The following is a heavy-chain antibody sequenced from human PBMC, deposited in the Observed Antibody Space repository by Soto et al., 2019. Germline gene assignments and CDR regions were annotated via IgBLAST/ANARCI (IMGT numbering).Heavy chain of an antibody. CDR3: TRRASSSFYHFDF. Sequence: GESLKISCQASGYSFTAYWITWVRQMPGKGLEWMATIDPSDSYVDFSPSFRGHVTFSVDRSITTVYLQWNSLKASDSAMYFCTRRASSSFYHFDFWGQGALVTVSA. CDR2: IDPSDSYV. V-gene: IGHV5-10-1*01. D-gene: IGHD2-2*01. CDR1: GYSFTAYW. J-gene: IGHJ4*02.